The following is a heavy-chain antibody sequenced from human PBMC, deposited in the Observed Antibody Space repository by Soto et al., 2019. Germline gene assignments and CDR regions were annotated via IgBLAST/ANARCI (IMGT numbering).Heavy chain of an antibody. J-gene: IGHJ4*02. CDR2: INPGSGVT. D-gene: IGHD3-10*01. V-gene: IGHV1-2*02. CDR3: ARVAGHKNTRFDT. CDR1: GYSFTKYH. Sequence: ASVKVSCKASGYSFTKYHMHWVRQAPGQGLEWMGWINPGSGVTNQAQKFQGRVTMTRDTSITTTYMELNSLTSDDTAVYYCARVAGHKNTRFDTWGQGALVTVSS.